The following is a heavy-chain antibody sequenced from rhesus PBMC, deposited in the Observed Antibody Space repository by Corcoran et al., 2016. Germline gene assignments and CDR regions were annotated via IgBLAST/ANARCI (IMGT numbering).Heavy chain of an antibody. CDR3: ASPSFDTSGWSV. D-gene: IGHD6S26*01. CDR1: VGRISGGLA. V-gene: IGHV4-76*01. J-gene: IGHJ4*01. Sequence: QVQLQESGPGLVKPSESLSQTGAVSVGRISGGLAWTWLSQSTGNGLDCSGSIYVSSVITNSTPYLRNRLSISLDTPENQFSLQLSSLTLADTALYYCASPSFDTSGWSVWGQGVLVTVSS. CDR2: IYVSSVIT.